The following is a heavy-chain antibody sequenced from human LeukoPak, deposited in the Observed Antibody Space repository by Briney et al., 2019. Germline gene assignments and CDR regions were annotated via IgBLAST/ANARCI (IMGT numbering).Heavy chain of an antibody. CDR3: AKDFKAYYDSSGYAKRTGGDAFDI. V-gene: IGHV3-23*01. CDR2: ISGSGGST. D-gene: IGHD3-22*01. J-gene: IGHJ3*02. CDR1: GFTLSSYG. Sequence: GGSLRLSCAASGFTLSSYGMSWVRQAPGKGLEWVSAISGSGGSTYYADSVKGRFTISRDNSKNTLYLQMNSLRAEDTAVYYCAKDFKAYYDSSGYAKRTGGDAFDIWGQGTMVTVSS.